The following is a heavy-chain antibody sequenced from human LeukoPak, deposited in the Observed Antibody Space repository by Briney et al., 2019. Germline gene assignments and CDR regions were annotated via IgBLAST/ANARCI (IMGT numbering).Heavy chain of an antibody. J-gene: IGHJ3*02. CDR3: ARWRPIDAFDI. Sequence: GGSLRLSCAASGFTVSRNYMNWVRQAPGKGLEWVSLLSSTGNSSYADSVKGRFTISRHNSKNTLYLQVNSLRPEDTAMYYCARWRPIDAFDIWGQGTMVIVSS. V-gene: IGHV3-53*04. CDR1: GFTVSRNY. CDR2: LSSTGNS. D-gene: IGHD3-3*01.